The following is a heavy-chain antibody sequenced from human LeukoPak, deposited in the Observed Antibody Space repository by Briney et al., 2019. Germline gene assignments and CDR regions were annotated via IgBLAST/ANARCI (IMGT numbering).Heavy chain of an antibody. CDR3: ARLYGSGSHNDAFDI. V-gene: IGHV4-59*01. CDR2: IYYSGST. J-gene: IGHJ3*02. D-gene: IGHD3-10*01. Sequence: SETLSLTCTVSGGSISSYYWSWIRQPPGKGLEWIGYIYYSGSTNYNPSLKSRVTISVDTSKNQFSLKLSSVTAADTAVYYCARLYGSGSHNDAFDIWGQGTMVTVSS. CDR1: GGSISSYY.